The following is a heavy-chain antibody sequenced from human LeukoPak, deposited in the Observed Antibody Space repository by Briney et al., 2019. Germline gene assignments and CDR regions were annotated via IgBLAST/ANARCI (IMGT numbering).Heavy chain of an antibody. J-gene: IGHJ4*02. V-gene: IGHV3-53*01. CDR3: ARATLDN. CDR2: IYSGGST. Sequence: GGSLRLPCAASGFTVSNNYISWVRQAPGKGLEWVSVIYSGGSTKYADSVKARFTISRDNSENTVYLQMNSLRVDDTAVYYCARATLDNWGQGTLVTVSS. CDR1: GFTVSNNY.